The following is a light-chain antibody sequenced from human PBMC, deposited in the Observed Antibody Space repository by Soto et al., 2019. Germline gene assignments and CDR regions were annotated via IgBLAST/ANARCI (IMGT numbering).Light chain of an antibody. CDR2: GAS. CDR3: QQYGSSSYT. V-gene: IGKV3-20*01. J-gene: IGKJ2*01. CDR1: QSVSSTY. Sequence: EIVLTQSPGTLSLSPGERATLSCRASQSVSSTYLAWYQQNPGQAPRLLIYGASSRATVIPDRFSGSGSGTDFTLTISRLEPEDLAVYFCQQYGSSSYTFGQGTKLEIK.